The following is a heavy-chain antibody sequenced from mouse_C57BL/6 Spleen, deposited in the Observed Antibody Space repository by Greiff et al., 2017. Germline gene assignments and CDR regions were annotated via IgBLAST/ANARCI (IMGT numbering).Heavy chain of an antibody. CDR3: TTTYGNSFDY. CDR1: GFNIKDDY. Sequence: EVQLVESGAELVRPGASVKLSCTASGFNIKDDYMHWVKQRPEQGLEWIGWIDPENGDTEYASKFQGKATITADTSSNTAYLQLSSLTSEDTAVYYCTTTYGNSFDYWGQGTTLTVSS. D-gene: IGHD2-1*01. V-gene: IGHV14-4*01. CDR2: IDPENGDT. J-gene: IGHJ2*01.